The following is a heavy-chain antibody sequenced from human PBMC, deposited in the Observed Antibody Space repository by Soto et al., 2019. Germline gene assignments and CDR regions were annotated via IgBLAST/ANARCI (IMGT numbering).Heavy chain of an antibody. CDR2: IHWDDDK. D-gene: IGHD6-19*01. CDR3: AHTSGSSGWATVDC. Sequence: QITLKETGPTPVKPTQTLTLTCTVSGFSLSTIGVGVGWIRQPPGKALEWLALIHWDDDKCYSPSLKRRLTISKDSSKTQEVLTMTNMDPVDTATYYCAHTSGSSGWATVDCWCQGDQGTVSS. CDR1: GFSLSTIGVG. V-gene: IGHV2-5*02. J-gene: IGHJ4*02.